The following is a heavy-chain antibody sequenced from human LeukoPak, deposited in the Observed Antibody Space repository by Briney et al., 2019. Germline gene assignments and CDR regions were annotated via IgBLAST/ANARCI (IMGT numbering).Heavy chain of an antibody. D-gene: IGHD3-10*01. V-gene: IGHV4-4*07. CDR2: IYTTGGT. CDR3: ARHYYGSGLYDC. CDR1: GGSISNYY. Sequence: SETLSLTCTVSGGSISNYYWTWIRQPAGKGLEWIGRIYTTGGTNYNPSLESRVTISVDTSKNQFSLKLSSVTAADTAIYYCARHYYGSGLYDCWGQGTLVTVSS. J-gene: IGHJ4*02.